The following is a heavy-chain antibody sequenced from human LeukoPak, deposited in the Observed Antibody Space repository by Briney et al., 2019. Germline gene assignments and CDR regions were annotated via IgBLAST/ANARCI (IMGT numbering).Heavy chain of an antibody. CDR2: FDPEDGET. Sequence: GASVKVSCKVSGYTLTELSMHWVRQAPGKGLEWMGGFDPEDGETIYAQKSQGRVTMTEDTSTDTAYMELSSLRSEDTAVYYCATGDGYNSRVFDYWGQGTLVTVSS. D-gene: IGHD5-24*01. CDR1: GYTLTELS. V-gene: IGHV1-24*01. CDR3: ATGDGYNSRVFDY. J-gene: IGHJ4*02.